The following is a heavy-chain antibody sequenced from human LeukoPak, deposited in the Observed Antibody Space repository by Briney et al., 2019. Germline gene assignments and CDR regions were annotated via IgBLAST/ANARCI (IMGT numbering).Heavy chain of an antibody. CDR2: IKQDGSEK. J-gene: IGHJ4*02. D-gene: IGHD4-23*01. CDR1: GFTFSSYW. Sequence: PGGSLRLSCAASGFTFSSYWMSWVRQAPGKGLEWVANIKQDGSEKYYVDSVKGRFTISRDNAKNSLYLQMNSLRAEDTAVYYCARAKWGYGGYPYYFDYWGQGTLVTVSS. V-gene: IGHV3-7*04. CDR3: ARAKWGYGGYPYYFDY.